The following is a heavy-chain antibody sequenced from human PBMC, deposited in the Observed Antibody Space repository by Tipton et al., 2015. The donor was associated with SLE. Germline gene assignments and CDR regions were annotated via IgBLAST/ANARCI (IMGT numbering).Heavy chain of an antibody. Sequence: TLSLTCAVYDGWYDGSFSSFYWSWIRQPPGKGLEWIGEIDHSGRSNYKPPLKSRVTMSVETSKNQFSLSLSSVTAADTAVYYCARAGHRNSWFVDFWGQGTPVTVSS. J-gene: IGHJ4*02. CDR2: IDHSGRS. D-gene: IGHD6-13*01. V-gene: IGHV4-34*01. CDR3: ARAGHRNSWFVDF. CDR1: DGWYDGSFSSFY.